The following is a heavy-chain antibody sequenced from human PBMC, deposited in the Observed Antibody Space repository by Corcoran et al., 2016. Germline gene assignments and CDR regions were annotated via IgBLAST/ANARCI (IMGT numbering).Heavy chain of an antibody. Sequence: QVQLVESGGGVVQPGRSLRLSCAASGFTFSSYGMHWVRQAPGKGLEWVAVISYDGSNKYYADSVKGRFTISRDNSKNTLYLQMNSLRAEDTAVYYCAKEGRSSGWYGVSGMDVWGQGTTVTVSS. CDR3: AKEGRSSGWYGVSGMDV. CDR2: ISYDGSNK. D-gene: IGHD6-19*01. V-gene: IGHV3-30*18. CDR1: GFTFSSYG. J-gene: IGHJ6*02.